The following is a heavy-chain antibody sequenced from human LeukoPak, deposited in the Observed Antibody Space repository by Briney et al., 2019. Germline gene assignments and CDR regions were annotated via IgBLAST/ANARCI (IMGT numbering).Heavy chain of an antibody. CDR1: GFTFSGSP. CDR2: IRSKANSYAT. J-gene: IGHJ4*02. D-gene: IGHD3-16*01. CDR3: TRDASSLLLRLFDS. V-gene: IGHV3-73*01. Sequence: GGSLRLSCAASGFTFSGSPMHWVRQASGRGLEWVGHIRSKANSYATAYAASVKGRFIISRDDSKNMAYLQMNSLKTEDTAVYYCTRDASSLLLRLFDSWGQGTLVTVSS.